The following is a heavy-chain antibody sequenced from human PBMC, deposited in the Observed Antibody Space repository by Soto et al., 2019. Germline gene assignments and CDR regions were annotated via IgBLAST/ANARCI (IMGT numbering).Heavy chain of an antibody. D-gene: IGHD5-18*01. CDR2: IWYDGSDK. CDR1: GFVFKSYG. V-gene: IGHV3-33*01. CDR3: ARPTGDDSYKGGFDY. J-gene: IGHJ4*02. Sequence: GGSLRLSCAASGFVFKSYGMHWVRQAPGKGLEWVAVIWYDGSDKRYAASVKGRFTISRDNSKNTLYLQMSSLRAEDTALYYCARPTGDDSYKGGFDYWGQGTLVTVSS.